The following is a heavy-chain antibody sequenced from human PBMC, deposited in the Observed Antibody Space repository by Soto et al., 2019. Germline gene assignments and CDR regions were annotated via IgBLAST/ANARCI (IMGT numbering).Heavy chain of an antibody. D-gene: IGHD2-2*01. J-gene: IGHJ5*02. Sequence: QVQLVQSGAEVKKPGASVKVSCKASGYTFTGYYMHWVRQAPGQGLAWMGWINPNSGGTNYAQKFQGRVTMTRDTSISTAYMELSRLRSDDTAVYYCARAPNIVVVPAAMWSWFDPWGQGTLVTVSS. CDR1: GYTFTGYY. CDR2: INPNSGGT. CDR3: ARAPNIVVVPAAMWSWFDP. V-gene: IGHV1-2*02.